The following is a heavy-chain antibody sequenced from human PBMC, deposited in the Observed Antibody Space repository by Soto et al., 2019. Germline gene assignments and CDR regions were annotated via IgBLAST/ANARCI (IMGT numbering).Heavy chain of an antibody. Sequence: KPGGSLRLSCAASGFTFSNAWMNWVRQAPGKGLEWVGRIKSKTDGGTTDYAAPVKGRFTISRDDSKNTLYLQMNSLKTEDTAVYYCTTDPTTVTTFGTVNDAFDIWGQGTMVTVSS. CDR1: GFTFSNAW. J-gene: IGHJ3*02. CDR2: IKSKTDGGTT. D-gene: IGHD4-17*01. V-gene: IGHV3-15*07. CDR3: TTDPTTVTTFGTVNDAFDI.